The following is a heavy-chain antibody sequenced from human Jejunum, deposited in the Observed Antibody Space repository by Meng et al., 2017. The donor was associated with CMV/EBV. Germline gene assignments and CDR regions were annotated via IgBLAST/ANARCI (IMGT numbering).Heavy chain of an antibody. CDR1: GGSISNYY. D-gene: IGHD6-19*01. CDR2: IYSSGTT. CDR3: ARHEVVGTAIFDY. Sequence: QGHLTGPGPGLGKPSGTLSLPCTVSGGSISNYYWSWIRQPAGKGLEYIGRIYSSGTTKYNPSLNSRVTMSVDTSKNQFSLKVRSVTAADTAVYLCARHEVVGTAIFDYWGQGTLVTVSS. V-gene: IGHV4-4*07. J-gene: IGHJ4*02.